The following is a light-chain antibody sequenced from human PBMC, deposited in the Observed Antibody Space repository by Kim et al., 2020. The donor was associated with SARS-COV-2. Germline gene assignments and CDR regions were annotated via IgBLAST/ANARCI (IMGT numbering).Light chain of an antibody. CDR1: KLANKY. J-gene: IGLJ2*01. CDR3: QSWDDTTAV. V-gene: IGLV3-1*01. CDR2: QDD. Sequence: SYELTQPPSVSVSPGQTATIICSGNKLANKYAFWYQQKSGQSPVLVIYQDDKQPSGIPERFSGSNSGNTATLTISGTQTIDEADYYCQSWDDTTAVFGGGTQLTVL.